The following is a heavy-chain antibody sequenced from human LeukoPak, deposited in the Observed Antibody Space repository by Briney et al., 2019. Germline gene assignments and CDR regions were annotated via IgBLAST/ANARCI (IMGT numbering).Heavy chain of an antibody. CDR2: ISGSGGST. J-gene: IGHJ4*02. CDR1: GFTYSSYA. CDR3: AKVEGYSGYVVRHGFSIDY. D-gene: IGHD5-12*01. Sequence: GGSLRLSCAASGFTYSSYAMSWVRQAPGKGLDWVSAISGSGGSTYYAVSVKGRFTISRDNSKNTLYLQMNSLRAEDTAVYYCAKVEGYSGYVVRHGFSIDYWGQGTLVTVSS. V-gene: IGHV3-23*01.